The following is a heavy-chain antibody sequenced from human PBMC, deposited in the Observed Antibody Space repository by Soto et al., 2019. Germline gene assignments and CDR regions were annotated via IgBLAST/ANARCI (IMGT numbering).Heavy chain of an antibody. J-gene: IGHJ6*02. V-gene: IGHV1-3*01. CDR2: INAGNGNT. CDR3: ASSRVYCTNGVCHTPHYYYYGMDV. Sequence: GASVKVSCKASGYTFTSYAMHWVRQAPGQRLEWMGWINAGNGNTKYSQKFQGRVTITRDTSASTAYMELSSLRSEDTSVYYCASSRVYCTNGVCHTPHYYYYGMDVWGQGTTVTV. D-gene: IGHD2-8*01. CDR1: GYTFTSYA.